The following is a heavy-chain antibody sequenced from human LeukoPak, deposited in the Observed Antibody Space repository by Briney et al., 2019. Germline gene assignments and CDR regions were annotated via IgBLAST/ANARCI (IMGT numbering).Heavy chain of an antibody. Sequence: SXXTLVKPTQTLTLTCTFSGFSLRTRGGGVGWIRQPPGKALEWLALISWNDDKLYSPSLKSRLTITKDTSKNQVVLTMTNMDPVDTATYYCAHRHRMPHFDYWGQGTLVTVSS. CDR1: GFSLRTRGGG. D-gene: IGHD2-15*01. V-gene: IGHV2-5*01. CDR3: AHRHRMPHFDY. J-gene: IGHJ4*02. CDR2: ISWNDDK.